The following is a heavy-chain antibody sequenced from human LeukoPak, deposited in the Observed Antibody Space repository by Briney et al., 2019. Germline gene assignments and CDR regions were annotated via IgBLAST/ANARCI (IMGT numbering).Heavy chain of an antibody. CDR1: GDSVSSNSAA. D-gene: IGHD3-3*01. CDR2: TYYRSKWYN. Sequence: SQTLSLTCAISGDSVSSNSAAWNWIRQSPSTGLEWLGRTYYRSKWYNDYAVSVKSRITINPDTSKNQFSLQLNSVTPEDTAVYYCARGTITIFGVVIPFDYWGQGTLVTVSS. CDR3: ARGTITIFGVVIPFDY. J-gene: IGHJ4*02. V-gene: IGHV6-1*01.